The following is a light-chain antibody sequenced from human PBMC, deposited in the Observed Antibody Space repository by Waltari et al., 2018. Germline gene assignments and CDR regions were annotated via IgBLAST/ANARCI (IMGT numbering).Light chain of an antibody. CDR3: LQVTRYPIT. CDR2: AAS. Sequence: DTKMTQSPSSVSASVGDRVTITCRASPGIDRWLAWYQQKPGKAPKLLIYAASTLQSGVPSRFSGTGSGTDFTLTISSLQPEDFATYYCLQVTRYPITFGGGTRVEIK. J-gene: IGKJ4*01. V-gene: IGKV1-12*01. CDR1: PGIDRW.